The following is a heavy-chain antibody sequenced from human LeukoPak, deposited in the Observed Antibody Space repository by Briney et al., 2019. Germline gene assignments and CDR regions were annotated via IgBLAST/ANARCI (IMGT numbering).Heavy chain of an antibody. CDR3: ARGGRCSSTSCYRGGYYYYMDV. Sequence: PSETLSLTCAVYGGSFSGYYWSWIRQPPGKGLEWIGEINHSGSTNYNPSLKSRVTISVDTSKNQFSLKLSSVTAADTAVYYCARGGRCSSTSCYRGGYYYYMDVWGEGTTVTVSS. J-gene: IGHJ6*03. D-gene: IGHD2-2*02. V-gene: IGHV4-34*01. CDR1: GGSFSGYY. CDR2: INHSGST.